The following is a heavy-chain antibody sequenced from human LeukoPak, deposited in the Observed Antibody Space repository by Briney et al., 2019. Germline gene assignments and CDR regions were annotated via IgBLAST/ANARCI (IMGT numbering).Heavy chain of an antibody. D-gene: IGHD3-3*01. CDR3: AKAPQYYDFWSGLRGAFDI. V-gene: IGHV3-23*01. CDR2: ISGSGGST. CDR1: GFTFSSYA. Sequence: GGSLRLSCAASGFTFSSYAMSWVRQAPGKGLEWVSAISGSGGSTYYADSVKGRFTISRDNSKSTLYLQMNSLRAEDTAVYYCAKAPQYYDFWSGLRGAFDIWGQGTMVTVPS. J-gene: IGHJ3*02.